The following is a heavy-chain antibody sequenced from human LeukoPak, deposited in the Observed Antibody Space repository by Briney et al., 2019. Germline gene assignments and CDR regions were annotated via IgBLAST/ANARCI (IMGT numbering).Heavy chain of an antibody. CDR1: GFTFSNAL. CDR3: TAGLPFDY. CDR2: IKTKTDGRTT. J-gene: IGHJ4*02. V-gene: IGHV3-15*01. Sequence: GGSLRLSCAASGFTFSNALMSWVRQAPGKGLEWVGRIKTKTDGRTTDYAAPVKGRFTISRDDSKNTVYLQMNSLKTEDTAVYYCTAGLPFDYWGQGALVTVSS.